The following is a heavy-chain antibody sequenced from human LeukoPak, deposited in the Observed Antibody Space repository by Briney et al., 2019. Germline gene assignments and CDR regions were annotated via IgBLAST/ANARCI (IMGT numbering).Heavy chain of an antibody. D-gene: IGHD2/OR15-2a*01. J-gene: IGHJ3*02. CDR3: TRAIIVALCTVPLEI. V-gene: IGHV3-21*06. CDR1: GFSFSSYT. Sequence: GGSLRLSCAASGFSFSSYTMSWVRLAPGRGLEWVSSIIGTSEMHYADSVKGRFTVSRHNHKNSLFLQLYSQSVEHTAVYYCTRAIIVALCTVPLEIWGQGTLVTLPS. CDR2: IIGTSEM.